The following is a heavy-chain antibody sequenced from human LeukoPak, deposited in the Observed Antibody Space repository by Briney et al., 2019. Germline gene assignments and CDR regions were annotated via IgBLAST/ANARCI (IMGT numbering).Heavy chain of an antibody. Sequence: GGSLRLSCAASGFSVSSNYMSWVRQAPGKGLEWVSVIYSGGSTYYADSVKGRFTISRDNSKNTLYLQMNSLRAEDTAVYYCARKNSNYYYGMDVWGQGTTVTVSS. CDR1: GFSVSSNY. J-gene: IGHJ6*02. CDR2: IYSGGST. V-gene: IGHV3-53*01. D-gene: IGHD1-7*01. CDR3: ARKNSNYYYGMDV.